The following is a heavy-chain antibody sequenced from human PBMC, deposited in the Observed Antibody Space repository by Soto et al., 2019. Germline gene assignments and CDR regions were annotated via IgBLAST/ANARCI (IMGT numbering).Heavy chain of an antibody. CDR3: ARSLSPTDLTSADSRDYYNWFDT. D-gene: IGHD3-22*01. V-gene: IGHV1-2*02. J-gene: IGHJ5*02. Sequence: ASVKVSCKASGYPFTGYYLHWVRQAPGQGLEWTGWINPKSGGAKYAQNVQGRVTMTRDTFISTAYMDLSRLRSDGAAVSCCARSLSPTDLTSADSRDYYNWFDTFGQGTLVTVSS. CDR2: INPKSGGA. CDR1: GYPFTGYY.